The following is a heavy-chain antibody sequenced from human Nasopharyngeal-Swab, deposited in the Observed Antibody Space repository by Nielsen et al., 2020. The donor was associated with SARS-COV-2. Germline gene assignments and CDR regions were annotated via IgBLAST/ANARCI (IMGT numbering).Heavy chain of an antibody. Sequence: LSLTCAASGFTFSSYSMNWVRQAPGKGLEWVSSISSSSSYIYYADSVKGRFTISRDNAKNSLYLQMNSLRAEDTAVYYCARTDSSGYWSIGGRYWYFDLWGHGTLVTVSS. CDR3: ARTDSSGYWSIGGRYWYFDL. CDR2: ISSSSSYI. CDR1: GFTFSSYS. D-gene: IGHD3-22*01. V-gene: IGHV3-21*01. J-gene: IGHJ2*01.